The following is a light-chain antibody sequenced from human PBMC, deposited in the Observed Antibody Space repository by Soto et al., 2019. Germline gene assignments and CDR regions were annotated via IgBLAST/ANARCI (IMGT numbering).Light chain of an antibody. CDR3: QQRSNWPIT. CDR2: DAS. Sequence: EIVLTQSPAPLSLSPGERATLSCRASPSVSSYLAWYQQKPGQAPRLLIYDASNRATGIPARFSGSGSGTDFPLTISSLEPEDFAVYYCQQRSNWPITFGQGTRLESK. J-gene: IGKJ5*01. CDR1: PSVSSY. V-gene: IGKV3-11*01.